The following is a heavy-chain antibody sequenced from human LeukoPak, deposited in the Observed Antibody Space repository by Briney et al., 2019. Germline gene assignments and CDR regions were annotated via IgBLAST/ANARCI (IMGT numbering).Heavy chain of an antibody. J-gene: IGHJ4*02. D-gene: IGHD2-15*01. CDR2: ISYGGSNK. Sequence: PGGPLRLSCAASGFTFSSYGMHWVRQAPGKGLEWVAVISYGGSNKFYADSVKGRFTISRDNSKNTLYLQMNSLRAEDTAVYYCAKDVGMIGYCSGGSCYAIDYWGQGTLVTVSS. CDR1: GFTFSSYG. V-gene: IGHV3-30*18. CDR3: AKDVGMIGYCSGGSCYAIDY.